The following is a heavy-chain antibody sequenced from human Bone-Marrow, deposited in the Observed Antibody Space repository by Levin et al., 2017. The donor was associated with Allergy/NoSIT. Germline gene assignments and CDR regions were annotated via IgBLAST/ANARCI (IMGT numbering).Heavy chain of an antibody. D-gene: IGHD2/OR15-2a*01. CDR1: GGSISSSSHY. V-gene: IGHV4-39*01. J-gene: IGHJ3*02. CDR3: ARWFDYLRAFDM. CDR2: TGST. Sequence: SETLSLTCTISGGSISSSSHYWGWIRQSPGKGLEWIGDTGSTYYNPTLKSRVTISVDTSKNQFSLNLRSMTAADTAVYFCARWFDYLRAFDMWGQGTMVTVSS.